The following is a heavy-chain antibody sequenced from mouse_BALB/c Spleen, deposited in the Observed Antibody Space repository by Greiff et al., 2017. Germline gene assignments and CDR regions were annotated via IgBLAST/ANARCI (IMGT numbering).Heavy chain of an antibody. CDR1: GFTFSSFG. CDR3: ARGDRYDYYAMDY. D-gene: IGHD2-14*01. CDR2: ISSGSSTI. J-gene: IGHJ4*01. V-gene: IGHV5-17*02. Sequence: EVKLVESGGGLVQPGGSRKLSCAASGFTFSSFGMHWVRQAPEKGLEWVAYISSGSSTIYYADTVKGRFTISRDNPKNTLFLQMTSLRSEDTAMYYCARGDRYDYYAMDYWGQGTSVTVSS.